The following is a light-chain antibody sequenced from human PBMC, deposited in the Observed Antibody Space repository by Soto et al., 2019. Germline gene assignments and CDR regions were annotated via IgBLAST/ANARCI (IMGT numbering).Light chain of an antibody. CDR3: QQYNSSLYT. V-gene: IGKV1-5*03. J-gene: IGKJ2*01. CDR1: QSISSW. Sequence: DIQMTQSPSTLSASVGDRVTITCRASQSISSWLAWYQQKPGKAPKLLIYKASSLESGVPSRLSGSGSGTEFTLTISSLQPDDFATYYCQQYNSSLYTFGQGTKLEIK. CDR2: KAS.